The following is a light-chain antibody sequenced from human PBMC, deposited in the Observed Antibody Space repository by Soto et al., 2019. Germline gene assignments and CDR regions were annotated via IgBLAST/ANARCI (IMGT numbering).Light chain of an antibody. CDR2: EGS. V-gene: IGLV2-23*01. Sequence: QSVLTQPASVSGSPGQSITISCTGTSSDVGSYNLVSWYQQHPGKAPKLMIYEGSKRPSGVSNRFSGSKSGITASLTFSGLQAEDEADYYCCSYAGSSTWVFGGGTKLTVL. CDR3: CSYAGSSTWV. CDR1: SSDVGSYNL. J-gene: IGLJ3*02.